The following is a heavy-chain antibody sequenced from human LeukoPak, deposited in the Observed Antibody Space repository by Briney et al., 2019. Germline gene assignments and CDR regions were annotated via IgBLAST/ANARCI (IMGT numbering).Heavy chain of an antibody. CDR1: GFTFSNYA. D-gene: IGHD4-17*01. CDR3: GRDPNGNYVGAFESQR. CDR2: ISGRST. J-gene: IGHJ1*01. V-gene: IGHV3-23*01. Sequence: GGSLRLSCAASGFTFSNYALTWVRQAPGRGLEWVSSISGRSTYYADSVKGRFSISKDNDKNTMYLQMSSLRAEDTAVYYCGRDPNGNYVGAFESQRWGQGTLVTVSS.